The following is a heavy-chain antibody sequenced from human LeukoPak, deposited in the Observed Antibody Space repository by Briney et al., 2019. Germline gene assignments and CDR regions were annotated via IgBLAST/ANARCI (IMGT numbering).Heavy chain of an antibody. CDR2: IYPGDSDT. Sequence: GESLKISCKGSGYSFSTYWIGWVRQMPGKGLEWMGLIYPGDSDTRYSPSFEGQVSMSADKSINTAYLQWSSLKASDTAIYYCARGRYCRGGTCSGPFYFNYWGQGTLVPVSS. V-gene: IGHV5-51*01. D-gene: IGHD2-15*01. CDR3: ARGRYCRGGTCSGPFYFNY. CDR1: GYSFSTYW. J-gene: IGHJ4*02.